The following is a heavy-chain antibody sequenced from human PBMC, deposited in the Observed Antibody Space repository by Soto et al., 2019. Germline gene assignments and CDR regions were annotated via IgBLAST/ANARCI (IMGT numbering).Heavy chain of an antibody. V-gene: IGHV4-59*01. CDR3: ARGGVGYCSSTSCYSHYYYYYMDV. CDR2: IYYSGST. CDR1: GGSISSYY. J-gene: IGHJ6*03. D-gene: IGHD2-2*01. Sequence: PAETLSLTCTVSGGSISSYYWSWIRQPPGKGLEWIGYIYYSGSTNYNPSLKSRITISVDTSKNQFSLKLSSVTAADTAVYYCARGGVGYCSSTSCYSHYYYYYMDVWGKGTTVTVSS.